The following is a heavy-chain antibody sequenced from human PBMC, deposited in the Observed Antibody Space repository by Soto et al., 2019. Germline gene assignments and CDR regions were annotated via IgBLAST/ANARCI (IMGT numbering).Heavy chain of an antibody. D-gene: IGHD3-3*01. CDR1: GFPVSNYW. V-gene: IGHV3-74*01. J-gene: IGHJ6*02. CDR2: IKSDGTT. Sequence: GGSLRLSCAASGFPVSNYWMNWVRQSPGKGLVWVSHIKSDGTTSYADSVEGRFTVSRDDAKNTFYLQMNSLRAEDTAVYYCEKARGEEGLKFLELVGGMDVWGHGTTVTVSS. CDR3: EKARGEEGLKFLELVGGMDV.